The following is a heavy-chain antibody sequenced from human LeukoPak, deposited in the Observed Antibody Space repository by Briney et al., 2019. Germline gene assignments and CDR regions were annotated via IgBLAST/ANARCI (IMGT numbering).Heavy chain of an antibody. CDR1: GGSISSGSYY. CDR2: IYYSGST. Sequence: SETLSLTCTVSGGSISSGSYYWSWIRQHPGKGLEWIGYIYYSGSTYYNPSLKSRVTISVDTSKNQFSLKLSSVTAADTAVYYCARSVLSGYFDYWGQGTLVTVSS. CDR3: ARSVLSGYFDY. V-gene: IGHV4-31*03. J-gene: IGHJ4*02. D-gene: IGHD5/OR15-5a*01.